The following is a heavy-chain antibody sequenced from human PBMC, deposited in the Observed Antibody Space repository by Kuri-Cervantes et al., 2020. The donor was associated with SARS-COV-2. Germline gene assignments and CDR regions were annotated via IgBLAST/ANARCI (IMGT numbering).Heavy chain of an antibody. J-gene: IGHJ5*02. D-gene: IGHD3-10*01. CDR3: AGDKDGSGSLWFDP. CDR2: IYYSGST. V-gene: IGHV4-61*01. CDR1: GGSISSSSYY. Sequence: GSLRLSCTVSGGSISSSSYYWGWIRQPPGKGLEWIGYIYYSGSTNYNPSLKSRVTISVDTSKNQFSLKLSSVTAADTAVYYCAGDKDGSGSLWFDPWGQGTLVTVSS.